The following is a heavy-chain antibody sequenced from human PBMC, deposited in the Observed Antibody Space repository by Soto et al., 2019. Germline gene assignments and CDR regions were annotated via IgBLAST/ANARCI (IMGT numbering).Heavy chain of an antibody. CDR3: VAELDFGKLSVV. CDR2: TIPLFGTT. D-gene: IGHD3-10*01. CDR1: GDTFKNSV. Sequence: QVQLVQSGVEVKKPGSSVRVSCKASGDTFKNSVISWVRQAPGQGLEWMGGTIPLFGTTDYAQKFQGRLTITTDESTTTGYMEVSRLTSEDTAVYYCVAELDFGKLSVVWGQGTTVIVSS. J-gene: IGHJ6*02. V-gene: IGHV1-69*01.